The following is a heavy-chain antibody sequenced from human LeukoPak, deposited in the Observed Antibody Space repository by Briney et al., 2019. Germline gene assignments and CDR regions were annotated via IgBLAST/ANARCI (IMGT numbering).Heavy chain of an antibody. Sequence: GASVKVSCKASGGTFSSYAISWVRQAPGQGLEWMGWINTNTGNPTYAQGFTGRFVFSLDTSVSTAYLQISSLKAEDTAVYYCARGGGYDILTAPGDYWGQGTLVTVSS. J-gene: IGHJ4*02. CDR1: GGTFSSYA. V-gene: IGHV7-4-1*02. CDR2: INTNTGNP. D-gene: IGHD3-9*01. CDR3: ARGGGYDILTAPGDY.